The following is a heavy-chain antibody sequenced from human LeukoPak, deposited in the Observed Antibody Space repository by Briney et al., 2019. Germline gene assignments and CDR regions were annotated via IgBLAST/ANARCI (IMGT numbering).Heavy chain of an antibody. J-gene: IGHJ4*02. CDR3: AREYYYDSSGYSTYYFDY. Sequence: PSETLSLTCTVSGGSISSGGYYWSWIRQHPGKGLEWIGYIYYSGSTYYNPSLKSRVTISVDTSKNQFSLKLSSVTAADTAVYYCAREYYYDSSGYSTYYFDYWGQGTLVTVSS. CDR2: IYYSGST. V-gene: IGHV4-31*03. D-gene: IGHD3-22*01. CDR1: GGSISSGGYY.